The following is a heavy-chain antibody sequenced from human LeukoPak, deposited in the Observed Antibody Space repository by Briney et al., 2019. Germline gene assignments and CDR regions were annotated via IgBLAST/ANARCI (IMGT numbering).Heavy chain of an antibody. Sequence: SETLSLTCTVSGGSISSNNYYWGWIRQPPGKGLEWIGYIHYSGTTYCNPSLKSRVTISVDTSKNQFSLKLSSVTAADTAVYYCARTDFWSGWTSNWGQGTLVTVSS. CDR2: IHYSGTT. J-gene: IGHJ4*02. CDR1: GGSISSNNYY. D-gene: IGHD3-3*01. V-gene: IGHV4-30-4*08. CDR3: ARTDFWSGWTSN.